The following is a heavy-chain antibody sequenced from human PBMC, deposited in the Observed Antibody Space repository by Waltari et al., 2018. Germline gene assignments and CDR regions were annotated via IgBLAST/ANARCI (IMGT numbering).Heavy chain of an antibody. J-gene: IGHJ6*03. Sequence: QVQLQESGPGLVKPSETLSLTCTVSGYSISSGYYWGWIRQPPGKGLEWIGSIYHSGSTYSSPALKSRVTISVDTSKNQFSLQLSSVTAADTAVYYCARAWDFWSGYFAPFHYYYMDVWGKGTTVTISS. V-gene: IGHV4-38-2*02. CDR1: GYSISSGYY. D-gene: IGHD3-3*01. CDR3: ARAWDFWSGYFAPFHYYYMDV. CDR2: IYHSGST.